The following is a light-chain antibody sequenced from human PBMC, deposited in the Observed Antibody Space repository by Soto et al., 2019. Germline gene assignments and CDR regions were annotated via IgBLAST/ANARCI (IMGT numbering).Light chain of an antibody. Sequence: QSVLTQPASVSGSPGQSITISCTGTSSDVGSHNLVSWYQQHPGKAPKLMIYEVSKRPSGVSNRFSGSKSGNTASLTISGLQAEDEADYYCCAYAGSRIRVFGGGTKVTVL. CDR2: EVS. V-gene: IGLV2-23*02. J-gene: IGLJ3*02. CDR3: CAYAGSRIRV. CDR1: SSDVGSHNL.